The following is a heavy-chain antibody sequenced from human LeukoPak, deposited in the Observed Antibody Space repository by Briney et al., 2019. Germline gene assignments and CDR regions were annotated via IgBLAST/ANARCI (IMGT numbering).Heavy chain of an antibody. J-gene: IGHJ4*02. V-gene: IGHV1-2*02. CDR2: INPNSGGT. Sequence: GASVKVSCKASGYTFTGYYMHWVRQAPGQGLEWMGWINPNSGGTNYAQKFQGRVTMTRDTSISTAYMELSRLRSDDTAVYYCARDSHSSGWYQGFYYFDYWGQGTLVTVSS. D-gene: IGHD6-19*01. CDR1: GYTFTGYY. CDR3: ARDSHSSGWYQGFYYFDY.